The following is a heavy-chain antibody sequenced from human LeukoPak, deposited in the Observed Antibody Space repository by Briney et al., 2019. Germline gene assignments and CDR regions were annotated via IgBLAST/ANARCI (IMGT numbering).Heavy chain of an antibody. CDR3: ARRGPNWGFFDY. D-gene: IGHD7-27*01. V-gene: IGHV3-23*01. Sequence: GGSLRLSCAASGFTFSNHAMSWVRQAPGKGLEWVSTISGSGDSTYYADSVKGRFTISGYNSKNTLYLQMNSLRAEDTAVYYCARRGPNWGFFDYWGRGTLVTVSS. CDR1: GFTFSNHA. J-gene: IGHJ4*02. CDR2: ISGSGDST.